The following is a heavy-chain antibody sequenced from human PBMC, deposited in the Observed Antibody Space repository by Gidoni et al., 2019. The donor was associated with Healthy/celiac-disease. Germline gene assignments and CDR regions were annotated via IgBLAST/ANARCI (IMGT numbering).Heavy chain of an antibody. D-gene: IGHD3-10*01. CDR1: GYTFTSYY. CDR3: ARGGEGPDMDV. CDR2: LNPSGGST. J-gene: IGHJ6*03. Sequence: QVQLVQSGAEVTKPGASVKVSCKASGYTFTSYYMHWVRQAPGQGLEWMGILNPSGGSTSYAQKCQGRVTRTRDTSTSTVYMELSSLRSEDTAVYYCARGGEGPDMDVWGKGTTVTVSS. V-gene: IGHV1-46*01.